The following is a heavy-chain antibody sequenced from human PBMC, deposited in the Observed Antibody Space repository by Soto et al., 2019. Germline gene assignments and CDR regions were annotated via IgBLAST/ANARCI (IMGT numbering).Heavy chain of an antibody. J-gene: IGHJ6*02. D-gene: IGHD6-13*01. Sequence: QVQLAESGGGVVQPGRSLRLSCAASGFTFSSYGMHWVRQAPGKGLEWVAVIWYDGSNKYYADSVKGRFTISRDNSKNTLYLQMNSLRAEDTAVYYCARDIAAACTSYYYYGMDVWGQGTTVTVSS. CDR2: IWYDGSNK. CDR1: GFTFSSYG. V-gene: IGHV3-33*01. CDR3: ARDIAAACTSYYYYGMDV.